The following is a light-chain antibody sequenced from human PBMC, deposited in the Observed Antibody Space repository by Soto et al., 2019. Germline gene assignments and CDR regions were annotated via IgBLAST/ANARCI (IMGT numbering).Light chain of an antibody. J-gene: IGKJ1*01. CDR1: QSVSSY. CDR3: QQRGNWPPWT. V-gene: IGKV3-11*01. CDR2: DAS. Sequence: EMVLTQAPATLSLSPGERATLSCRASQSVSSYLAWYQQKPGQAPRLLIYDASNRATGIPSRFSGSGSGTDFTLTISSLEPEDFAVYYCQQRGNWPPWTFGQGTK.